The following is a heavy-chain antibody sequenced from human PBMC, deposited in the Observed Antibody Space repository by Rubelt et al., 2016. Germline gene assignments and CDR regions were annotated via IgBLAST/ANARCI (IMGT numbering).Heavy chain of an antibody. D-gene: IGHD5-24*01. CDR2: IYYSGST. V-gene: IGHV4-39*01. CDR1: GGSISGSSYY. Sequence: QLQLQESGPGLVKPSETLSLTCTVSGGSISGSSYYWGWIRQPPGKGLEWIGSIYYSGSTYYNPSLKSRVTISVDTSKNQFSLKLSSWTAADTAVYYCARLQRWLQFLDYWGQGTLVTVAS. J-gene: IGHJ4*02. CDR3: ARLQRWLQFLDY.